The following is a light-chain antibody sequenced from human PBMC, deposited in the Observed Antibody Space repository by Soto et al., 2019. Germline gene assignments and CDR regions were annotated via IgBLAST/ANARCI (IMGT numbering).Light chain of an antibody. Sequence: SYELSQPPSVSVAPGQTARITCGGNNIGSYNAHWYQQKPGLAPVLVVYDDRDRPSGIPERFSGSNSGNTAALTISRVEAGDEADYYCQVWDTTSDHFFFGTGTKVTVL. V-gene: IGLV3-21*02. CDR3: QVWDTTSDHFF. CDR2: DDR. J-gene: IGLJ1*01. CDR1: NIGSYN.